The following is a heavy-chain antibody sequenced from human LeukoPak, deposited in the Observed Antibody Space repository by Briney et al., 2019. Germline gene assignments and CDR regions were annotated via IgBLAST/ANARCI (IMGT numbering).Heavy chain of an antibody. CDR2: IYPGDSDT. CDR1: GYSFTSYW. J-gene: IGHJ5*02. Sequence: GESLKISCKGSGYSFTSYWIGWVRQMPGKGLEWMGIIYPGDSDTRYSPSFQGQVTISADKSISTAYLQWSSLKASDIAMYYCARSGPDFWSGYSSASGWFDPWGQGTLVTVSS. V-gene: IGHV5-51*01. D-gene: IGHD3-3*01. CDR3: ARSGPDFWSGYSSASGWFDP.